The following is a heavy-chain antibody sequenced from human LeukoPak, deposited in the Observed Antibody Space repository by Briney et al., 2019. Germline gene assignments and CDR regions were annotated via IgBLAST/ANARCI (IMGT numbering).Heavy chain of an antibody. CDR1: GYSFTSYW. Sequence: GESLKISCKGSGYSFTSYWIGWVRQMPRKGLEWMGIIYPGDSDTRYSPSFQGQVTISADKSISTAYLQWSSLEASDTAMYYCARLGYSYGYGNWFDPWGQGTLVTVSS. J-gene: IGHJ5*02. V-gene: IGHV5-51*01. CDR2: IYPGDSDT. D-gene: IGHD5-18*01. CDR3: ARLGYSYGYGNWFDP.